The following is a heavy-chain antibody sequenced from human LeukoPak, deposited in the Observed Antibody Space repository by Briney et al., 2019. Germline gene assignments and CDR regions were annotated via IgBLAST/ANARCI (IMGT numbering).Heavy chain of an antibody. V-gene: IGHV3-49*03. CDR2: IRSKAYGGTT. D-gene: IGHD3-10*01. J-gene: IGHJ4*02. Sequence: GGSLRLSCTASGFTFGDYAMSWFRQAPGKGLEWVGFIRSKAYGGTTEYAASVKGRFTISRDDSKSIAYLQMNSLKTEDTAVYYCTRVGVLLWFGELFDYWGQGTLVTVSS. CDR3: TRVGVLLWFGELFDY. CDR1: GFTFGDYA.